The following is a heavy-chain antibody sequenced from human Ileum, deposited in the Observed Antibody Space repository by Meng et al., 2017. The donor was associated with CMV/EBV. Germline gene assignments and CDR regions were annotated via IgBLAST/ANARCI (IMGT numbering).Heavy chain of an antibody. J-gene: IGHJ4*02. CDR1: GYTVTSQA. CDR2: MNAGNGNA. D-gene: IGHD1-26*01. CDR3: ARGVHSGAYLIDF. V-gene: IGHV1-3*01. Sequence: CKASGYTVTSQAMHWVRQATGQRLGWMGWMNAGNGNAEYSQKFQGRVTITRETSASTAFMEVSTLRSEDTAVYYCARGVHSGAYLIDFWGQGTLVTVS.